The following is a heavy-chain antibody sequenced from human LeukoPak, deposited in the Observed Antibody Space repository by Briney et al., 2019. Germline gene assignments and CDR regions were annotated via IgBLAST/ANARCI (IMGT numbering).Heavy chain of an antibody. J-gene: IGHJ4*02. Sequence: GGSLRLSCAASGFTFSNYWMHWVRQAPGKGLVWVSRINRDGGTTDYADSVEGRFTISRDNAKNTLYLQMNSLRAEDTAVYYCTRGCGGGACYGDYWGQGTLVTVSA. D-gene: IGHD2-21*02. CDR2: INRDGGTT. V-gene: IGHV3-74*01. CDR1: GFTFSNYW. CDR3: TRGCGGGACYGDY.